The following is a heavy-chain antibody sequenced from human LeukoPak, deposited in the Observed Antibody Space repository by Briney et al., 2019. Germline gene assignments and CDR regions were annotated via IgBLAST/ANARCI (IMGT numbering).Heavy chain of an antibody. D-gene: IGHD6-19*01. CDR3: ARQTVAGTFIDYYYYMDV. J-gene: IGHJ6*03. CDR1: GGSLSGYY. CDR2: INLSGSS. Sequence: SETLSLTCAVYGGSLSGYYWSWIRQPPGKGLEWIGEINLSGSSNYIPSLKSRVTISGDTSKNQFSLKLSSVTAADTAVYYCARQTVAGTFIDYYYYMDVWGKGTTVTISS. V-gene: IGHV4-34*01.